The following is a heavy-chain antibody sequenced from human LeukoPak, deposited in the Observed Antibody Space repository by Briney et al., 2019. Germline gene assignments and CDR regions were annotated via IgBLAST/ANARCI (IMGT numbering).Heavy chain of an antibody. CDR1: GFTFSSYA. V-gene: IGHV3-48*01. CDR2: ITSSSNI. Sequence: PGGSLRLSCEASGFTFSSYAMAWVRQAPGKGLEWLSYITSSSNINYADSVKGRFTISRDNAKNSLYLQMNSLRAEDTAVYYCARDKRRLVSPNDYWGQGTLVTVSS. D-gene: IGHD6-6*01. J-gene: IGHJ4*02. CDR3: ARDKRRLVSPNDY.